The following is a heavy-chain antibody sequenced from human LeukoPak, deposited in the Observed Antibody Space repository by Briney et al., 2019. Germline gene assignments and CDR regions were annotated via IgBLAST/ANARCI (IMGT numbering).Heavy chain of an antibody. CDR3: AKSYYDSSGYYYYYGMDV. Sequence: PGRSLRLSCAASGFTFSSYGMHWVRQAPGKGLEWVAVISYDGGNKYYADSVKGRFTISRDNSKNTLYLQMNSLRAEDTAVYYCAKSYYDSSGYYYYYGMDVWGQGTTVTVSS. CDR1: GFTFSSYG. J-gene: IGHJ6*02. V-gene: IGHV3-30*18. D-gene: IGHD3-22*01. CDR2: ISYDGGNK.